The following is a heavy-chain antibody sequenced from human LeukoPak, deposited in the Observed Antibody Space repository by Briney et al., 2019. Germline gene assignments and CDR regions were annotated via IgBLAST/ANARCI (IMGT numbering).Heavy chain of an antibody. J-gene: IGHJ3*01. CDR3: ARLLNNDISGDPEIFDV. CDR2: VSYTGRT. Sequence: SETLSLTCTVSGGSLSGHYWSWIRQPPGKRLEWIGYVSYTGRTKYNPSLQSRVTISIDTSKSQFSLKLTSVTSADTAVYSCARLLNNDISGDPEIFDVAGQGTRLIVSS. V-gene: IGHV4-59*11. D-gene: IGHD3-22*01. CDR1: GGSLSGHY.